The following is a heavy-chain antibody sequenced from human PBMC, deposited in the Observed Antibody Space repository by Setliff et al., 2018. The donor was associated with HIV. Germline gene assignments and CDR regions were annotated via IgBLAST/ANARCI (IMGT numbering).Heavy chain of an antibody. CDR2: IDHSGST. D-gene: IGHD3-10*01. V-gene: IGHV4-34*01. CDR3: ARGLKYYGSGSYLSLGY. J-gene: IGHJ4*02. CDR1: GGSFNDYY. Sequence: SETLSLTCAVYGGSFNDYYWTWIRQPPGKGLEWIGEIDHSGSTKYHASLKSRVTIAIDTSKNQISLKLSSVTAADTAVYYCARGLKYYGSGSYLSLGYWGQGTLVTVSS.